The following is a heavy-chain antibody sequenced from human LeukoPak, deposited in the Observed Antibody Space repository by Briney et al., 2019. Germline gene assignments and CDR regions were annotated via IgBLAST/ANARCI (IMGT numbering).Heavy chain of an antibody. D-gene: IGHD5-24*01. CDR2: IYYSGST. J-gene: IGHJ3*02. Sequence: SEALSLTCTVSGGSISSYYWSWIRQPPGKGLEWIGYIYYSGSTNYNPSLKSRVTISVDTSKNQFSLKLSSVTAADTAVYYCASLPMAGAFDIWGQGTMVTVSS. V-gene: IGHV4-59*08. CDR1: GGSISSYY. CDR3: ASLPMAGAFDI.